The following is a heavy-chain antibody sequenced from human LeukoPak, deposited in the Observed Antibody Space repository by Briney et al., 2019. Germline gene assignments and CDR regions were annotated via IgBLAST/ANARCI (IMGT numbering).Heavy chain of an antibody. CDR3: AGDYSSLVMGQ. CDR1: NDSINNFY. J-gene: IGHJ4*02. D-gene: IGHD4-17*01. V-gene: IGHV4-4*07. Sequence: PSETLSLTCNVSNDSINNFYWTWIRQPAGRGLEWIGTVSTSDTPHYNPSLKSRVAISIDKSKNHFSLRLISVTAADTAVYFCAGDYSSLVMGQWGQGTPVTVSS. CDR2: VSTSDTP.